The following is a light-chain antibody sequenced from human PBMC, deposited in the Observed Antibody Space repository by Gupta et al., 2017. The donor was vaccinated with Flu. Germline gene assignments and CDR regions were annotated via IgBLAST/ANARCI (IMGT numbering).Light chain of an antibody. V-gene: IGKV1-5*03. Sequence: SRVDIVTITCRASQNVVSWLAWFQQQPGKSPRLLIYKASHLQTGVPSRFSVSGFGTEFTLTISSLQPDDFATYYCQQYKSFWTFGPGTKV. CDR2: KAS. CDR3: QQYKSFWT. J-gene: IGKJ1*01. CDR1: QNVVSW.